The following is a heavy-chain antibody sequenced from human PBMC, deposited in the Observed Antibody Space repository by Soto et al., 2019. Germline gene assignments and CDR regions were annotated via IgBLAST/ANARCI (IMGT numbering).Heavy chain of an antibody. CDR2: IGGSGGST. J-gene: IGHJ4*02. V-gene: IGHV3-23*01. CDR1: GFTFSSYA. D-gene: IGHD3-22*01. CDR3: AKCYDSSGSTFDY. Sequence: GGSLRLSCAASGFTFSSYAMSWVRQAPGKGLEWVSAIGGSGGSTYYADSVKGRFTISRDNSKNTLYLQMNSLRAEDTAVYYCAKCYDSSGSTFDYWGQGTLVTVSS.